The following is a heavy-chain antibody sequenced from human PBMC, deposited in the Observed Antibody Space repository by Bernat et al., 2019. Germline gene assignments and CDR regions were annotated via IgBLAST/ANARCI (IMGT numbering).Heavy chain of an antibody. V-gene: IGHV3-11*05. J-gene: IGHJ6*02. CDR1: GFTFSDYY. Sequence: QVQLVESGGGLVKPGGSLRLSCAASGFTFSDYYMSWIRQAPGKGLEWVSYISSSSSYTNYADSVKGRFTISRDNAKNSLYLQMNSLRAEDTAVYYCARVKYSGYDPYYYGMDVWGQGTTVTVSS. D-gene: IGHD5-12*01. CDR3: ARVKYSGYDPYYYGMDV. CDR2: ISSSSSYT.